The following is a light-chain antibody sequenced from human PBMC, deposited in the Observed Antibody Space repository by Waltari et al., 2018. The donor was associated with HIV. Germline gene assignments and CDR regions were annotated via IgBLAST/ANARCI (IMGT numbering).Light chain of an antibody. V-gene: IGLV2-14*01. CDR2: EVS. J-gene: IGLJ2*01. CDR3: SSYTSSITVV. CDR1: SCDIGIYNY. Sequence: QSALTQPASVSGSPGQSITISCTGTSCDIGIYNYVSWYQQHPGKAPKLMIYEVSNRPSGVSNRFSGSKSGNTASLTISGLQAEDEADYYCSSYTSSITVVFGGGTKLTVL.